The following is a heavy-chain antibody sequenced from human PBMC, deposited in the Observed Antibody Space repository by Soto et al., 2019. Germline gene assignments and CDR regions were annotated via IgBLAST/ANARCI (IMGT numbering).Heavy chain of an antibody. CDR3: ASGQHESLGY. CDR2: MTRSGSSS. Sequence: PGGSLRLSCAASGFTFSDHYMSWIRQAPGKGLEWISYMTRSGSSSSYADSVKGRFTISRDNAKNSLYLDMNSLRDEDTAVYYCASGQHESLGYWGQGTLVTVSS. V-gene: IGHV3-11*04. CDR1: GFTFSDHY. J-gene: IGHJ4*02.